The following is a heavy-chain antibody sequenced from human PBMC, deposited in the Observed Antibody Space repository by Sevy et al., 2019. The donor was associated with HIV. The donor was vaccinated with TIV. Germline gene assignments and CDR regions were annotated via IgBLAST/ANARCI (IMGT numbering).Heavy chain of an antibody. Sequence: SETLSLTCTVSGGSISTSSYYWGWIRQPPGKGLEWIGSINYSGSSDYNPSLKRRVTISVVASKSQLSLRLRSVTAGDAAVYYCTRLAPPAWRQPDFWGQGILVTVSS. CDR2: INYSGSS. J-gene: IGHJ4*02. CDR1: GGSISTSSYY. V-gene: IGHV4-39*01. CDR3: TRLAPPAWRQPDF. D-gene: IGHD1-1*01.